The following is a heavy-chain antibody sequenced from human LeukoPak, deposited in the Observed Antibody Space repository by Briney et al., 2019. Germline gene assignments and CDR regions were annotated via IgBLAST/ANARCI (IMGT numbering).Heavy chain of an antibody. Sequence: PGGSLRLSCVVSGFGVNVYYTTWVRQAPRKGLEWVANIKQDGSQKYYVDSVKGRFNISRDNAKNSLYLQMNSLRAEDTAVYYCARYRAYYDFWSGYSHSYYYYYMDVWGKGTTVTVSS. CDR1: GFGVNVYY. CDR3: ARYRAYYDFWSGYSHSYYYYYMDV. V-gene: IGHV3-7*01. D-gene: IGHD3-3*01. CDR2: IKQDGSQK. J-gene: IGHJ6*03.